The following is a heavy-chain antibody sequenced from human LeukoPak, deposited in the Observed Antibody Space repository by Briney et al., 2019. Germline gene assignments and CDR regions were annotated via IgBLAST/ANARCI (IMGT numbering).Heavy chain of an antibody. J-gene: IGHJ4*02. CDR1: GGSISSYY. D-gene: IGHD6-19*01. CDR2: IYYSGST. Sequence: SETLSLTCTVSGGSISSYYWSWIRQPPGKGLEWIGYIYYSGSTNYNPSLKSRVTISVDTSKNQFSLKLISVTAADTAVYYCARKGSSGWYFDYGGQGTLVTVSS. V-gene: IGHV4-59*01. CDR3: ARKGSSGWYFDY.